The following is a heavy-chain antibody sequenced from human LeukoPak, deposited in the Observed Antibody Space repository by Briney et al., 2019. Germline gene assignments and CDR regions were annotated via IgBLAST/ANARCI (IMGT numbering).Heavy chain of an antibody. CDR2: INHSGST. J-gene: IGHJ4*02. CDR1: GGSFSGYY. CDR3: ARGLVIAAADYFDY. Sequence: SETLSLTCAVYGGSFSGYYWSWIRQPPGKGLEWIGEINHSGSTNYNPSLKSRVTISVDTSKNQFSLKLSSVTAADTAVYYCARGLVIAAADYFDYWGQGTLVTVSS. D-gene: IGHD6-13*01. V-gene: IGHV4-34*01.